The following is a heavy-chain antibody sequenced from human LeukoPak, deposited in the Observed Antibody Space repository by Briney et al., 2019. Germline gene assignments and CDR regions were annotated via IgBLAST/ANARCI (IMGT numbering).Heavy chain of an antibody. J-gene: IGHJ4*02. CDR3: ARGQRRLQDY. V-gene: IGHV4-61*01. CDR1: GGSVSSDSYF. CDR2: IYYSGST. Sequence: SETLSLTCTVSGGSVSSDSYFWTWIRQPPGKGLEWIGYIYYSGSTNYNPSLKSRVTISLDTSKSQISLKLSSVTAADTAVYYCARGQRRLQDYWGQGTLVTVST.